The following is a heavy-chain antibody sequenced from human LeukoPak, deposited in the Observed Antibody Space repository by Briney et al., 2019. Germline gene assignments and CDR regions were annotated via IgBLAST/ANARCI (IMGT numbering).Heavy chain of an antibody. Sequence: GGSLRLSCEASGLAFRNFAMSWVRQAPGKGLEWVSGMTGSGGSSYYADSVKGRFTISGDNAKNALYLQMISLRADDTALYYCAKMKGQRLNDYCMDVWGKGTTVTVSS. V-gene: IGHV3-23*01. CDR2: MTGSGGSS. J-gene: IGHJ6*03. CDR1: GLAFRNFA. CDR3: AKMKGQRLNDYCMDV.